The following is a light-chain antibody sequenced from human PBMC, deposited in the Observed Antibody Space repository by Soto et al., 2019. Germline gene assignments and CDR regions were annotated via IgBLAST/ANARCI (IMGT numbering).Light chain of an antibody. CDR3: YQYGSTPPT. J-gene: IGKJ1*01. Sequence: EIVMTQSPATLSVSPGERVTLSCRASQSVSSNLAWFRQKPGQAPRLLIWGVSNRETGIPDRFSGSGSGTEFTLTISRLEPEDFVVFYCYQYGSTPPTFGQGTKVDI. V-gene: IGKV3-20*01. CDR2: GVS. CDR1: QSVSSN.